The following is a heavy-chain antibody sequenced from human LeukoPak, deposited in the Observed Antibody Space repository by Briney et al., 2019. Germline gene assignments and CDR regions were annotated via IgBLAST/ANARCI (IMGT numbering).Heavy chain of an antibody. J-gene: IGHJ4*02. Sequence: ASVKVSCKASGYTFTSYAMHWVRQAPGQRLEWVGWINAGNGNTKYSQKFQGRVTIARDTSASTAYMELSSLRSEDTAVYYCARGRLITMVRGVITFDYWGQGTLVTVSS. CDR1: GYTFTSYA. D-gene: IGHD3-10*01. V-gene: IGHV1-3*01. CDR3: ARGRLITMVRGVITFDY. CDR2: INAGNGNT.